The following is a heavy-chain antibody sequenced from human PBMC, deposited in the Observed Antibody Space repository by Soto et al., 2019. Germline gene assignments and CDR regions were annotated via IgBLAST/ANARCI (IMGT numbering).Heavy chain of an antibody. Sequence: PSETLSLTCTVSGGSISSYYWSWIRQPPGKGLEWIGYIYYSGSTNYNPSLKSRVTISVDTSKNQFSLKLSSVTAADTAVYYCARQYGYDILTGYYDYWGQGTLVTVSS. D-gene: IGHD3-9*01. CDR2: IYYSGST. CDR3: ARQYGYDILTGYYDY. V-gene: IGHV4-59*08. J-gene: IGHJ4*02. CDR1: GGSISSYY.